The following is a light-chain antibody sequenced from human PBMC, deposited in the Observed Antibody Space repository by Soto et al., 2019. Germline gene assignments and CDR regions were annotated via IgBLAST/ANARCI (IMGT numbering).Light chain of an antibody. CDR3: SSYTNRITFEYV. V-gene: IGLV2-14*01. J-gene: IGLJ1*01. CDR2: EVT. Sequence: QSALAQPASVSGSPGQSITIPCTGTTSGIGAYDYVSWYQQHPGKVPKLIIFEVTKRPSGFSSRFSGSKSGNTASLTISGLQAEDEADYYCSSYTNRITFEYVFGTGTKV. CDR1: TSGIGAYDY.